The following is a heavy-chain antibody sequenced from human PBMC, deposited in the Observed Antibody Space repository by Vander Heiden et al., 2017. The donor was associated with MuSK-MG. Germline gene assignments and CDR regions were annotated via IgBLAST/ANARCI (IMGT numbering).Heavy chain of an antibody. V-gene: IGHV1-2*06. J-gene: IGHJ5*02. CDR1: GYTFTGYY. CDR2: INPNSGGT. D-gene: IGHD6-13*01. CDR3: ARPAAGYSSSWYGYNWFDP. Sequence: QVQLVQSGAEVKKPGASVKVSCKASGYTFTGYYMHWVRQAPGQGLDWMGRINPNSGGTNYAQKFQGRVTMTRDTSISTAYMELSRLRSDDTAVYYCARPAAGYSSSWYGYNWFDPWGQGTLVTVSS.